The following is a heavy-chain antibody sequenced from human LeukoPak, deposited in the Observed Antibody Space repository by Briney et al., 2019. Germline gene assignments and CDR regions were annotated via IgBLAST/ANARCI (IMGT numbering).Heavy chain of an antibody. CDR2: ISYDGSNK. J-gene: IGHJ5*02. CDR1: GFTFSSYG. CDR3: VKDRGYDVLTGMNYFDP. Sequence: GGSLRLSCAASGFTFSSYGMHWVRQAPGKGLEWVAVISYDGSNKYYADSVKGRFTISRDNAKNTLYLQMSSLRAEDTAVYICVKDRGYDVLTGMNYFDPWGQGTLVTVSS. V-gene: IGHV3-30*18. D-gene: IGHD3-9*01.